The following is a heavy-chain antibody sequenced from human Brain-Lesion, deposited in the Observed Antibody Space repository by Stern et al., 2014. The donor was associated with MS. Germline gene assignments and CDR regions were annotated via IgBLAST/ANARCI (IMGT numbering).Heavy chain of an antibody. J-gene: IGHJ4*02. V-gene: IGHV4-61*02. CDR2: IFAGGNT. CDR3: ARDYGDLEFDL. D-gene: IGHD4-17*01. Sequence: QMQLQESGPGLVKPSQTLSLTCTVSGGPISSHSYYWSWIRPPTGQGLEWFGRIFAGGNTNSNPSPKVRVSIAVNTSKTQLSLRLCSVTASDTAVYYCARDYGDLEFDLWGQGTLVTVSS. CDR1: GGPISSHSYY.